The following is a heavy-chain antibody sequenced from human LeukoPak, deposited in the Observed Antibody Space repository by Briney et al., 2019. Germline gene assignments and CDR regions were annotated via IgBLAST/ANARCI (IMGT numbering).Heavy chain of an antibody. D-gene: IGHD1-26*01. V-gene: IGHV1-18*01. CDR2: ISAYNGNT. J-gene: IGHJ5*02. Sequence: ASVKVSCKASGYTFTSYGISWVRQARGQGLEWMGWISAYNGNTNYAQKLQGRVTMTTDTSTSTAYMELRSLRSDDTAVYYCARARELLREAASYNWFDPWGQGTLVTVSS. CDR3: ARARELLREAASYNWFDP. CDR1: GYTFTSYG.